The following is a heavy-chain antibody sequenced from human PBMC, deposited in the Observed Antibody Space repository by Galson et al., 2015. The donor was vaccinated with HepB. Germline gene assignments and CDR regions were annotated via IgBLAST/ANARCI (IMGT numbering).Heavy chain of an antibody. CDR2: INWNGGST. J-gene: IGHJ4*02. CDR1: GFTFDDYG. CDR3: ARVHCSGGSCYWGY. V-gene: IGHV3-20*04. Sequence: SLRLSCAASGFTFDDYGMSWVRQAPGKGLEWVSGINWNGGSTGYADSVKGRFTISRGNAKNSLYLQMNSLRAEDTALYYCARVHCSGGSCYWGYWGQGTLVTVSS. D-gene: IGHD2-15*01.